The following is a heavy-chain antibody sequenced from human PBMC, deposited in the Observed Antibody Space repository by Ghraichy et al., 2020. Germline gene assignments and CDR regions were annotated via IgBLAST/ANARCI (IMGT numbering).Heavy chain of an antibody. J-gene: IGHJ4*02. CDR3: ARASTSSSDFYF. Sequence: ASVKVSCKASGYTFTAYYIHWVRQAPGQGLEWMGRISHNNGGTNYAQKFHDRLTLSTDTSINTAYMELSRLTSDDTAVYFCARASTSSSDFYFWGQGTLVTVSS. D-gene: IGHD6-6*01. V-gene: IGHV1-2*06. CDR2: ISHNNGGT. CDR1: GYTFTAYY.